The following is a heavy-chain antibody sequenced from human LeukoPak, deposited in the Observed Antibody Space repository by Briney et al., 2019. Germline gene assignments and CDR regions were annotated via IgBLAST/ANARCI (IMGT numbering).Heavy chain of an antibody. Sequence: PGGSLRLSCAASGFTFSHAWMTWVRQAPGKGLEWVGRIWSMTDGGTTEYAAPVKGRFTISRDDSKNTLYLQMNSLKSEDTAVYYCTTAGKQLVRTWENYYYYYMDVWGKGTTVTVSS. CDR3: TTAGKQLVRTWENYYYYYMDV. CDR2: IWSMTDGGTT. D-gene: IGHD6-6*01. J-gene: IGHJ6*03. CDR1: GFTFSHAW. V-gene: IGHV3-15*01.